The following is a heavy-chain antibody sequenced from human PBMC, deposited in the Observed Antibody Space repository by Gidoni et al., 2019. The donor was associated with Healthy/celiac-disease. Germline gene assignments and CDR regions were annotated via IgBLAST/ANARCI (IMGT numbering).Heavy chain of an antibody. CDR3: AKNRATAKISGMDV. Sequence: QVQLVESGGGVVQPGRSLRLSCAASGFTFSRYGMHWVRQAPGKGLEWVAVISYDGSNTYYADSVKGRFTISRDNSKNTLYLQMNSLRAEDTAVYYCAKNRATAKISGMDVWGQGTTVTVSS. V-gene: IGHV3-30*18. CDR2: ISYDGSNT. J-gene: IGHJ6*02. CDR1: GFTFSRYG. D-gene: IGHD5-18*01.